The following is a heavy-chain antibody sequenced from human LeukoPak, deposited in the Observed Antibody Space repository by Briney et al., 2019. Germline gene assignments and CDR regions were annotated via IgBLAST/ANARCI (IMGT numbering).Heavy chain of an antibody. V-gene: IGHV4-34*01. CDR3: ARIRSSSIYYGSGRGFDY. D-gene: IGHD3-10*01. CDR2: INHSGST. CDR1: GGSFRGYY. J-gene: IGHJ4*02. Sequence: PSETLSLTCAVCGGSFRGYYWSWIRPPPGRGVEWMGEINHSGSTNYNPSLKSRVTISVDTSKNQFSLKLSSVTAADTAVYYCARIRSSSIYYGSGRGFDYWGQGTLVTVSS.